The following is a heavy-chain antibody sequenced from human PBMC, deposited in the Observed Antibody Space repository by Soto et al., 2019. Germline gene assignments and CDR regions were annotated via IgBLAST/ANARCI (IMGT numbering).Heavy chain of an antibody. Sequence: QVQLAESGGGVVQPGKSLRLSCAASGFTFSTYGMHWVRQAPGTGLEWVAVIWHDGINKFYADSVKGRFAISRDNSKNTLYLQMNSLRAEDTAVYYCAREHSAGYNTDYWGQGTLVTVSS. D-gene: IGHD5-12*01. CDR1: GFTFSTYG. CDR2: IWHDGINK. CDR3: AREHSAGYNTDY. V-gene: IGHV3-33*01. J-gene: IGHJ4*02.